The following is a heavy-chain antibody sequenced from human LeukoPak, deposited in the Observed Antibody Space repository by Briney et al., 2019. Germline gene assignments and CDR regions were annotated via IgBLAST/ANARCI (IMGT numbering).Heavy chain of an antibody. J-gene: IGHJ3*02. D-gene: IGHD3-22*01. Sequence: PSQTLSLTCAVSGGSISSGGYSWSWIRQPPGKGLEWIGYIYHSGSTYYNPSLKSRVTISVDRSKNQFSLKLSSVTAADTAVYYCARDYYDSSGYYFGAFDIWGQGTMVTVSS. CDR2: IYHSGST. V-gene: IGHV4-30-2*01. CDR1: GGSISSGGYS. CDR3: ARDYYDSSGYYFGAFDI.